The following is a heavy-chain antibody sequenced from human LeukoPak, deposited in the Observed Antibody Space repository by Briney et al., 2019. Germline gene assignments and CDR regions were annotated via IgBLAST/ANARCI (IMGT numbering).Heavy chain of an antibody. J-gene: IGHJ4*02. V-gene: IGHV1-18*01. D-gene: IGHD3-22*01. CDR2: INTYNGNT. CDR1: GCTFTNYG. Sequence: EASVKVSCKASGCTFTNYGISWVRQAPGQGLEWMGWINTYNGNTNYAQKFQGRVTMTTDTSTSTAYMELRSLRSDDTAVYYCARVVLDHYYDSSGYLGTLDYWGQGTLVTVSS. CDR3: ARVVLDHYYDSSGYLGTLDY.